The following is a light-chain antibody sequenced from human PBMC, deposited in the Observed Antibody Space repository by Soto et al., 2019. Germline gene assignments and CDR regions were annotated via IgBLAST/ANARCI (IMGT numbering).Light chain of an antibody. CDR3: QTWGTGIVV. CDR1: SGHSSYA. Sequence: QSVLTQSPSASASLGASVKLTCTLSSGHSSYAIAWHQQQPEKGPRYLMKFNSDGSHTKGDGIPDRFSGSRSGAERYLTISSLQSEDEADYYCQTWGTGIVVFGGGTKVTVL. V-gene: IGLV4-69*01. CDR2: FNSDGSH. J-gene: IGLJ2*01.